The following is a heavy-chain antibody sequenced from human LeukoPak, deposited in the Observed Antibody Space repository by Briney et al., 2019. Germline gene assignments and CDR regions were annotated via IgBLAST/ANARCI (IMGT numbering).Heavy chain of an antibody. CDR1: GYTFTGYY. J-gene: IGHJ4*02. CDR3: ARGSRPTYYDILTGYYRAPDKYYFDY. Sequence: ASVKVSCKASGYTFTGYYMHWVRQAPGQELEWMGWINPNSGGTNYAQKFQGRVTMTRDTSISTAYMEPSRLRSDDTAVYYCARGSRPTYYDILTGYYRAPDKYYFDYWGQGTLVTVSS. CDR2: INPNSGGT. D-gene: IGHD3-9*01. V-gene: IGHV1-2*02.